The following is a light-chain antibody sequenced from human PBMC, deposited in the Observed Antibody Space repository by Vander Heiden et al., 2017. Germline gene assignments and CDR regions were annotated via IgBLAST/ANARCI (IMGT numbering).Light chain of an antibody. J-gene: IGKJ1*01. CDR2: WAS. V-gene: IGKV4-1*01. CDR1: QNILYSSNNKYY. CDR3: QQYYSTPWT. Sequence: DIVMTQSPDSLAVSLGERATINCKSSQNILYSSNNKYYLAWYQQKPGQPPKLLMYWASTRESGVPDRFSGSGSGTDFTLTISSLQAEDVAVYYCQQYYSTPWTFGQGTKVEIK.